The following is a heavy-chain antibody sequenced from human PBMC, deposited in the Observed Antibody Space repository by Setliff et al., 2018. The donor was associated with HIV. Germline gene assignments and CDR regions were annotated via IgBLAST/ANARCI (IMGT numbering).Heavy chain of an antibody. CDR1: GYTFTDYY. V-gene: IGHV1-2*06. Sequence: GASVKVSCKASGYTFTDYYMHWVRQARGQGLEWMGRINPNSGGTNYAQKCQGRLTMTRDTSISTAYMELSRLRSDDTAVYYCAIEGRRFGHTLGWFDPWGQGTLVTASS. D-gene: IGHD3-3*01. J-gene: IGHJ5*02. CDR2: INPNSGGT. CDR3: AIEGRRFGHTLGWFDP.